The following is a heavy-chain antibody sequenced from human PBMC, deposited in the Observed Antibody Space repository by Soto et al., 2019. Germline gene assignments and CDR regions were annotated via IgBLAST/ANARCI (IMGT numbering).Heavy chain of an antibody. D-gene: IGHD3-3*01. CDR2: ISISGDGT. V-gene: IGHV3-23*01. Sequence: GGSLRLSCAASGFPFSSYAMTLVRQSPGKGLEWVSIISISGDGTYYADSVKGRFTISRENSRNTLILQMHSLRADETAVYYCAKNADFLSWGMDVWGQGTSVTVSS. CDR1: GFPFSSYA. J-gene: IGHJ6*02. CDR3: AKNADFLSWGMDV.